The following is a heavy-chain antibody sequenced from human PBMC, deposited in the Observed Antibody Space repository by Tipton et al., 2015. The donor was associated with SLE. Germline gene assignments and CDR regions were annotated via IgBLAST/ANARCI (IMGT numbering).Heavy chain of an antibody. Sequence: TLSLTCTVSGVSISSRTYYWGWIRQPPGKGLEWIGSMHYSGSTYYNPSLKSRVTISVDTSKNQFSLNLSSVTAADTAVYYCARDFGPYLPFLEADYGMDVWGQGTTVTVSS. V-gene: IGHV4-39*07. CDR2: MHYSGST. D-gene: IGHD3-3*01. CDR1: GVSISSRTYY. J-gene: IGHJ6*02. CDR3: ARDFGPYLPFLEADYGMDV.